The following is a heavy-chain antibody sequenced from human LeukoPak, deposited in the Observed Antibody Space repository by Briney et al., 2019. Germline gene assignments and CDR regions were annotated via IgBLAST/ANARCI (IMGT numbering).Heavy chain of an antibody. CDR1: GHTFTTYD. V-gene: IGHV1-8*01. CDR2: MSPNSGNT. J-gene: IGHJ6*02. CDR3: ARWVGGPAGINYYGMDV. Sequence: GASVKVSCRASGHTFTTYDLNWVRQAPGQGLEWLGRMSPNSGNTGYAQKFQGRVTMTRDTSISTAYMELSSLRSEDTAVYYCARWVGGPAGINYYGMDVWGQGTTVTVSS. D-gene: IGHD2-2*01.